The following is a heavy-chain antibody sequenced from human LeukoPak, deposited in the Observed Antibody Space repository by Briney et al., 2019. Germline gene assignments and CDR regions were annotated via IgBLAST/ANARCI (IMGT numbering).Heavy chain of an antibody. Sequence: SETLSLTCTVSGGSISSSSYYWGWIRQTPGKGLEWIGSIYYSGSPYYYNPSLKSRVTISVDTSKNQFSLKLSSVTAADTAVYYCARLPYYGSGSIYSWFDPWGQGTLVTVSS. CDR1: GGSISSSSYY. J-gene: IGHJ5*02. CDR3: ARLPYYGSGSIYSWFDP. CDR2: IYYSGSPY. V-gene: IGHV4-39*07. D-gene: IGHD3-10*01.